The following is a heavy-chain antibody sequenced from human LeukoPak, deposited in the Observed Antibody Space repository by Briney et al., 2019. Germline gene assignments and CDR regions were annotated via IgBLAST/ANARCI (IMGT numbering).Heavy chain of an antibody. J-gene: IGHJ4*02. CDR3: ATWDGYSSSWPLY. V-gene: IGHV4-59*12. CDR2: IYYTGST. D-gene: IGHD6-13*01. Sequence: SETLSLTCTVSGGSISSSYWSWIRQPPGKGLEWIGYIYYTGSTTYNPSLKSRVTISVDTSKNQFSLKLSSVTAADTAVYYCATWDGYSSSWPLYWGQGTLVTVSS. CDR1: GGSISSSY.